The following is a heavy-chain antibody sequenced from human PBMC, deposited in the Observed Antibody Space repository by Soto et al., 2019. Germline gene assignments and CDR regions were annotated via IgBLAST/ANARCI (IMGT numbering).Heavy chain of an antibody. Sequence: ASVKVSCKASGYTFTSYGISWVRQAPGQGLEWMGWISAYNGNTNYAQKLQGRVTMSTDTSTSTAYMELRSLRSDDTAVSYCAIGDGPSIAVGGTPQFYYWGQGTLVSVSS. CDR3: AIGDGPSIAVGGTPQFYY. CDR1: GYTFTSYG. CDR2: ISAYNGNT. V-gene: IGHV1-18*01. D-gene: IGHD6-19*01. J-gene: IGHJ4*02.